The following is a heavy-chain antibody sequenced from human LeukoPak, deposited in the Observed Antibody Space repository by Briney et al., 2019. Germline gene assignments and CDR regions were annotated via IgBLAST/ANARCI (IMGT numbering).Heavy chain of an antibody. CDR2: IYHSGGT. Sequence: SQTLSLTCAVSGGSISSGGYSWSWIRQPPGKGLEWIGYIYHSGGTYYNPSLKSRVTISVDRSKNQFSLKLSSVTAADTAVYYCASVVRHTVDYWGQGTLVTVSS. V-gene: IGHV4-30-2*01. D-gene: IGHD2-2*01. CDR1: GGSISSGGYS. CDR3: ASVVRHTVDY. J-gene: IGHJ4*02.